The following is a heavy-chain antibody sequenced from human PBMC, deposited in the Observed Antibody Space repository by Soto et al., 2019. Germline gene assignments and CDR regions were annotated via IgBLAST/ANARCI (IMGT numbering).Heavy chain of an antibody. J-gene: IGHJ6*02. D-gene: IGHD4-4*01. V-gene: IGHV3-15*01. CDR1: GFTFSNAW. CDR2: IQSKTDGGTT. CDR3: PTVGTVNYYYYGMDV. Sequence: GGSLRLSCAAAGFTFSNAWMSWVRQAPGEGLEWVGRIQSKTDGGTTDYASPVKGRFTISRDDSKNTLYLQMNSLKTEDTAVDYCPTVGTVNYYYYGMDVWGQGTTVTVSS.